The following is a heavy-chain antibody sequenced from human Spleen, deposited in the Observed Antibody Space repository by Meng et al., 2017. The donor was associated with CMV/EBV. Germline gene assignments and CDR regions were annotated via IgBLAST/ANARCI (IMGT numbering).Heavy chain of an antibody. D-gene: IGHD3-22*01. CDR1: GYTFTSYN. CDR2: TSSYNGNT. Sequence: ASVKVSCKTFGYTFTSYNISWVRQAPGEGLEWMGWTSSYNGNTNYAQKFQGRVTITADKSTSTAYMELSSLRSEDTAVYYCARDHWVSGSSGYYYFDYWGQGTLVTVSS. J-gene: IGHJ4*02. CDR3: ARDHWVSGSSGYYYFDY. V-gene: IGHV1-18*04.